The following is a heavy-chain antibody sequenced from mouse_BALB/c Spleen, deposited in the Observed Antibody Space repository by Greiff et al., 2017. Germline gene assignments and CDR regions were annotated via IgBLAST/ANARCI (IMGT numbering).Heavy chain of an antibody. CDR3: VRRGGDY. J-gene: IGHJ4*01. CDR1: GFTFNTYA. Sequence: EVHLVESGGGLVQPKGSLKLSCAASGFTFNTYAMNLVRQAPGKGLEWVARIRSKSNNYATYYADSVKDRFTISRDDSQSMLYLQMNNLKTEDTAMYYCVRRGGDYWGQGTSVTVSS. CDR2: IRSKSNNYAT. V-gene: IGHV10-1*02.